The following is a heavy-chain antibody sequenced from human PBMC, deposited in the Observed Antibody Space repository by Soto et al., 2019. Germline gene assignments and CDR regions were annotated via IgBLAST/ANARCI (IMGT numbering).Heavy chain of an antibody. CDR1: GFTFSSYA. CDR3: AKVMVKNWFDP. CDR2: ISGSGGST. D-gene: IGHD5-18*01. Sequence: TVGSLRLSCAASGFTFSSYAMSWVRQAPGKGLEWVSGISGSGGSTYYADSVKGRFTFSRDNSKNTLYLQMNSLRAEDTAVYYCAKVMVKNWFDPWGQGTLVTVSS. J-gene: IGHJ5*02. V-gene: IGHV3-23*01.